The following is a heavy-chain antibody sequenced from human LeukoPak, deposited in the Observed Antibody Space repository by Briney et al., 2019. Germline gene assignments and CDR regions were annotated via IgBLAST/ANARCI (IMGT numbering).Heavy chain of an antibody. CDR2: INHSGST. CDR3: ARAVVVRAARVAKQTRGANWFDP. V-gene: IGHV4-34*01. D-gene: IGHD2-2*01. Sequence: SETLSLTCAVYGGSFSGYYWSWIRQPPGKGLEWIGEINHSGSTNYNPSLKSRVTISVDTSKNQFSLKLSSVTAADTAVYYCARAVVVRAARVAKQTRGANWFDPWGQGTLVTVSS. J-gene: IGHJ5*02. CDR1: GGSFSGYY.